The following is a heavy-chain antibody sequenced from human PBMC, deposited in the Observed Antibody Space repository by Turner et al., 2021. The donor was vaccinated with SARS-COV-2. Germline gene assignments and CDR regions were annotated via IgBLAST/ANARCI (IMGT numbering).Heavy chain of an antibody. Sequence: QLQLQESGPGLVKPSETLSLTCTVSGGSISSSSSYWGWIRQPPGKGLEWIGNIYYSGITYYNPTLKSRVTISVDTSKNQFSLKLSSVTAADTAVYYCARLMDTAMDYYGRDVWGQGTTVTVSS. V-gene: IGHV4-39*01. CDR2: IYYSGIT. CDR1: GGSISSSSSY. CDR3: ARLMDTAMDYYGRDV. J-gene: IGHJ6*02. D-gene: IGHD5-18*01.